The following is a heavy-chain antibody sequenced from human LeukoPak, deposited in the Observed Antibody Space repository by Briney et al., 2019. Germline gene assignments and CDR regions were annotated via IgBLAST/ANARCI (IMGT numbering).Heavy chain of an antibody. CDR3: ARGLMTPNTYCDL. D-gene: IGHD2-8*01. V-gene: IGHV3-33*01. Sequence: PGTSLRLSCAPSGFTFRNYGMHWVRQAPGKGLEWVSGLWYDGRNKAYAESVKGRFTISRDNSENMLYLQMNSLRDEDTAVYYCARGLMTPNTYCDLWGQGTLVTVSS. CDR2: LWYDGRNK. J-gene: IGHJ4*02. CDR1: GFTFRNYG.